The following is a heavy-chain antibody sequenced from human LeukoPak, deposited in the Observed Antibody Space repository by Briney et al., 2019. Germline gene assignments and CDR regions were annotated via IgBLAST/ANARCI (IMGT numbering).Heavy chain of an antibody. V-gene: IGHV3-48*01. J-gene: IGHJ4*02. D-gene: IGHD6-13*01. CDR3: ASGPKIAAAGTPAGY. CDR2: ISSSSSTI. Sequence: QTGGSLRLSCAASGFTCSSYSMNWVRQAPGKGLEWVSYISSSSSTIYYADSVKGRFTISRDNAKNSLYLQMNSLRAGDTAVYYCASGPKIAAAGTPAGYWGQGTLVTVSS. CDR1: GFTCSSYS.